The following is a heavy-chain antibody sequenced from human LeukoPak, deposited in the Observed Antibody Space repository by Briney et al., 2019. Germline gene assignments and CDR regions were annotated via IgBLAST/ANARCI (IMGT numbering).Heavy chain of an antibody. CDR2: IKSKTDGGTT. V-gene: IGHV3-15*01. Sequence: GGSLRLSCAASGFTFSNAWMSWVRQAPGKGLEWVGRIKSKTDGGTTDYAAPVKGRFTISRDDSKNTLYLQMNSLKAEDTAVYYCTTDVSSPGIAVAGQKDYWGQGTLVTVSS. CDR1: GFTFSNAW. D-gene: IGHD6-19*01. J-gene: IGHJ4*02. CDR3: TTDVSSPGIAVAGQKDY.